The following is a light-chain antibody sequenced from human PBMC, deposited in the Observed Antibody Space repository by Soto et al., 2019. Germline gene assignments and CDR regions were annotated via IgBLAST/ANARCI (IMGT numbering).Light chain of an antibody. J-gene: IGLJ2*01. CDR1: SSDVGGYNY. CDR3: SSYTSSSTVV. CDR2: EVS. V-gene: IGLV2-14*01. Sequence: QSALTQPASVSGSPGQSITISCTGTSSDVGGYNYVSWYQQHPGKAPKLMIYEVSNRPSGVSNRFSGSKSGNTASLTISGLQAADEADYYCSSYTSSSTVVFGGGTQLT.